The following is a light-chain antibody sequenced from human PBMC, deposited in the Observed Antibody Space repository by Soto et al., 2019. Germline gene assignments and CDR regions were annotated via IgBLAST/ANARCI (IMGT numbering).Light chain of an antibody. CDR1: SSDVGGYNY. CDR3: SSYTSSSTYV. J-gene: IGLJ1*01. V-gene: IGLV2-14*01. CDR2: EFI. Sequence: QSALTQPASVSGSPGQSITISCTGTSSDVGGYNYVSWYQQHPGKAPKLIIYEFINRPSGVSNRFSGSKSGNTASLTISGLQAEDEADYYCSSYTSSSTYVFGSGTKVTVL.